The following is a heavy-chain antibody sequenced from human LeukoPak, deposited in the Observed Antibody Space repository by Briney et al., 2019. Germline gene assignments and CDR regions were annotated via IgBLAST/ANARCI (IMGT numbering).Heavy chain of an antibody. J-gene: IGHJ1*01. V-gene: IGHV3-7*01. CDR3: ARDAGGILEYFHH. CDR2: IKQDGGEA. Sequence: PGGSLRLSCATSGFTFSSNWMNWVRQAPGKGLEWVANIKQDGGEAYYMDSVKGRFTISRGNAKNSLFLQMNSLRAEDTAVYYCARDAGGILEYFHHWGQGVLVTVSS. CDR1: GFTFSSNW. D-gene: IGHD1-1*01.